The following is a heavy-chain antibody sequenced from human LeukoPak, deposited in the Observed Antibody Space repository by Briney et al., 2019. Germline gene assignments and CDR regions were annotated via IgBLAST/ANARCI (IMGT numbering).Heavy chain of an antibody. V-gene: IGHV3-9*01. D-gene: IGHD2-21*02. Sequence: PGGSLRLSCAASGFTFDDYAMPWVRQAPGKGLEWVSGISWNSGSIGYADSVKGRFTISRDNAKNSLYLQMNSLRAEDTALYYCAKDCGGDCYSAFDYWGQGTLVTISS. CDR3: AKDCGGDCYSAFDY. J-gene: IGHJ4*02. CDR2: ISWNSGSI. CDR1: GFTFDDYA.